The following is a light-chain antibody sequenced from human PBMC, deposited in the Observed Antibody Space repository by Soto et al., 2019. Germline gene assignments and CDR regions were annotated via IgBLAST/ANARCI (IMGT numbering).Light chain of an antibody. V-gene: IGKV3-11*01. J-gene: IGKJ1*01. CDR2: DAS. CDR3: QQRSNWTRT. Sequence: IVLTPSPATLSVSPGNSAPLSCTATQNISNYLTWYQQKPGQAPRLLIYDASNRATGIPARFSGSGSGTDFTLTISSLEPEDFAVYYCQQRSNWTRTFGQGTKVDIK. CDR1: QNISNY.